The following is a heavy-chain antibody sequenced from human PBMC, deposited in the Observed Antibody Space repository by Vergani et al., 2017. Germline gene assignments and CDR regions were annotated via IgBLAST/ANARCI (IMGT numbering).Heavy chain of an antibody. J-gene: IGHJ3*02. V-gene: IGHV3-33*01. CDR2: IWYDGSNK. CDR3: ATAAGTEAFDI. D-gene: IGHD6-13*01. Sequence: QVQLVESGGGVVQPGRSLRLSCAASGFTFSSYGMHWVRQAPGKGLEWVAVIWYDGSNKYYADSVKGRFTISRDNSKNTLYLQMNSLRAEDTAVYYCATAAGTEAFDIWGQGTMLTVSS. CDR1: GFTFSSYG.